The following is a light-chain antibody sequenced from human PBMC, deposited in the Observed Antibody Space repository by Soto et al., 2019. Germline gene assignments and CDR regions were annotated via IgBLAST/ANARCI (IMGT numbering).Light chain of an antibody. Sequence: QSALTQPRSVSGFPGQSVTISCTGTSSDVGGYNYVSWYQQHPGKAPKLMIYDVTKRPSGVPDRFSGSKSGNTASLTISGLQAEDEADYYCCSYAGGPWVFGGGTKVTVL. J-gene: IGLJ3*02. CDR2: DVT. V-gene: IGLV2-11*01. CDR1: SSDVGGYNY. CDR3: CSYAGGPWV.